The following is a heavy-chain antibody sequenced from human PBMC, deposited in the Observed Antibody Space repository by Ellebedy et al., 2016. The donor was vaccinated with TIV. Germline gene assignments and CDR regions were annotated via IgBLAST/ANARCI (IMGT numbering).Heavy chain of an antibody. J-gene: IGHJ6*02. CDR2: INTGNGDP. CDR3: ARYTSGWYHYGLDV. CDR1: GYPFTSYT. Sequence: ASVKVSCKASGYPFTSYTLHWLRQAPGQGLEWMGWINTGNGDPKYSQKFQGRVTITRDTAASTAYLELNSLTSGDTAVYYCARYTSGWYHYGLDVWGQGTTVTVSS. D-gene: IGHD6-19*01. V-gene: IGHV1-3*04.